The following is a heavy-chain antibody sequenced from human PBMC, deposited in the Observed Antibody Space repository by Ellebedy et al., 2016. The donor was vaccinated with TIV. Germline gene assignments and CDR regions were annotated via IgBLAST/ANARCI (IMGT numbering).Heavy chain of an antibody. CDR1: GYSFNNYW. CDR2: IYPGDSDT. CDR3: ARHDDYYDSSGYYGAVDY. D-gene: IGHD3-22*01. Sequence: GESLKISCKGSGYSFNNYWIAWVRQKPGKGLEWMGIIYPGDSDTRYSPSFQGRVTISADKSISTAYLQWSSLKASDTAMYYCARHDDYYDSSGYYGAVDYWGQGTLVTVSS. J-gene: IGHJ4*02. V-gene: IGHV5-51*01.